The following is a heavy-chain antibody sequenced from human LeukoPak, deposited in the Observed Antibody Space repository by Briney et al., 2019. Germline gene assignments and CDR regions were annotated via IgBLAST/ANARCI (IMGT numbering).Heavy chain of an antibody. D-gene: IGHD5-12*01. CDR1: GFTFSSYA. CDR2: ISSNGGST. J-gene: IGHJ4*02. Sequence: GGSLRLSCSASGFTFSSYAMHWVRQAPGKGLEYVSAISSNGGSTYYADSVKGRFTITRDNSKNTLYLQMSSLRAEDTAVYYCVKDISRYSGYYWGQGTLVTVSS. CDR3: VKDISRYSGYY. V-gene: IGHV3-64D*06.